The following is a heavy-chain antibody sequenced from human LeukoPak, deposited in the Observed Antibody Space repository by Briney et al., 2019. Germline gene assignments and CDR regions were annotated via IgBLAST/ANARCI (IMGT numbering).Heavy chain of an antibody. V-gene: IGHV1-18*01. Sequence: ASVKVSCKASGYTFTSYGISWVRQAPGQGLEWMGWISAYNGNTNYVQKLQGRVTMTTDTSTSTAYMELRSLRSDDTAVYYCAREIRITMVRGVIYFDYWGQGTLVTVSS. CDR2: ISAYNGNT. D-gene: IGHD3-10*01. CDR1: GYTFTSYG. J-gene: IGHJ4*02. CDR3: AREIRITMVRGVIYFDY.